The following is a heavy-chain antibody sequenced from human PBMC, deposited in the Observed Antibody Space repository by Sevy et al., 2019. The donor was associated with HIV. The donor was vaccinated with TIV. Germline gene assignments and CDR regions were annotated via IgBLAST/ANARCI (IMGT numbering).Heavy chain of an antibody. D-gene: IGHD3-3*01. V-gene: IGHV3-9*01. Sequence: GGSLRLSCAASGFTFDDYAMHWVRQVPGKGLEWVSGISWNSNSIGYADSVNGRVTISRDNAKKSLYLQMNSLRTEDSALYYCAKATDPDYDFWSGIDNYYYAMDVWGQGTAVTVSS. J-gene: IGHJ6*02. CDR1: GFTFDDYA. CDR2: ISWNSNSI. CDR3: AKATDPDYDFWSGIDNYYYAMDV.